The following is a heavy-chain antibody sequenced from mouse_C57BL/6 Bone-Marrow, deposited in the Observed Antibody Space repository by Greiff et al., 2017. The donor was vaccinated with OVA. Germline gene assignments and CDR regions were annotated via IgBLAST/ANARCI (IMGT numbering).Heavy chain of an antibody. J-gene: IGHJ4*01. Sequence: QVQLQQSGPELVKPGASVKLSCKASGYTFTSYWMHWVKQRPGQGLEWIGNINPSNGGTNYNEKFKSKATLTVDKSSSTAYMQLSSLTSEDSAVYYCARVGWLLRHAMDYWGQGTSVTVSS. D-gene: IGHD2-3*01. CDR1: GYTFTSYW. CDR3: ARVGWLLRHAMDY. V-gene: IGHV1-53*01. CDR2: INPSNGGT.